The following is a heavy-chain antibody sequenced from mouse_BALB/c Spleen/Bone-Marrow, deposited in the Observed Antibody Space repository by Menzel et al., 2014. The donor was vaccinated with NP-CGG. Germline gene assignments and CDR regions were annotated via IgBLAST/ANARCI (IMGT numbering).Heavy chain of an antibody. Sequence: VQRVESGADLVRPGASVSLSCKASGYTFTTYWINWVKQRPGQGLEWIGNIYPSDNYTNYNQKFKDRATLTVDKSSSTAYMQLSSPTSEDSAVYYCTRTYEYFDYWGQGTTLTVSS. CDR2: IYPSDNYT. V-gene: IGHV1-69*02. D-gene: IGHD2-3*01. CDR1: GYTFTTYW. J-gene: IGHJ2*01. CDR3: TRTYEYFDY.